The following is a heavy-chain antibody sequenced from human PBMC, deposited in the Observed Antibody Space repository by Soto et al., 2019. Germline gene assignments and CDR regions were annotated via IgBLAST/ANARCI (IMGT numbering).Heavy chain of an antibody. V-gene: IGHV2-26*01. J-gene: IGHJ4*02. D-gene: IGHD1-7*01. CDR2: IFLNDER. Sequence: SGPTLVNPTETLTLTCTVSGFSLSKARMGVSWIRQPPGKALEWLAHIFLNDERSYNTSLKSRLTISRDTSKSQVVLTMTNVDPVDTGTYFCARALREELPIYSFDSWGQGTLVTVSS. CDR3: ARALREELPIYSFDS. CDR1: GFSLSKARMG.